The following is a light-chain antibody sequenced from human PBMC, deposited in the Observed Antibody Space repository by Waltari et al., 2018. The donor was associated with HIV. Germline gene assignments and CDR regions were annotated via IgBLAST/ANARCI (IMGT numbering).Light chain of an antibody. CDR3: QQRSNWPPWT. CDR2: DAS. CDR1: QTVTSDF. J-gene: IGKJ1*01. Sequence: EIVLTQSPATLSLSPGERATLSCGASQTVTSDFLAWYQQKPGLAPSLLIYDASNRATGIPDRFSGSGSGTDFTLTISRLEPEDFAVYYCQQRSNWPPWTFGQGTKVEIK. V-gene: IGKV3D-20*02.